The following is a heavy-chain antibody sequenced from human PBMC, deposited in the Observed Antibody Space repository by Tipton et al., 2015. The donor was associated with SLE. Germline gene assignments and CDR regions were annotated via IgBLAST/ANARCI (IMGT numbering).Heavy chain of an antibody. CDR2: INPNSGGT. D-gene: IGHD3-3*01. CDR1: GYTFIGYY. CDR3: ARGIFGVVIIPVLDY. J-gene: IGHJ4*02. Sequence: QLVQSGAEVKKPGASVKVSCKASGYTFIGYYMHWVRQAPGQGLEWMGWINPNSGGTNYAQNFRGRVTMTRDTSISTAYMELSRLRSDDTAVYYCARGIFGVVIIPVLDYWGQGTLITVSS. V-gene: IGHV1-2*02.